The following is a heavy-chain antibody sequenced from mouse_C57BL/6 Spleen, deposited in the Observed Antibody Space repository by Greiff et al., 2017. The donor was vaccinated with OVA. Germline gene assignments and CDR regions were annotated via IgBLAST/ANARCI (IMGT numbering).Heavy chain of an antibody. Sequence: QVQLQQSGAELVKPGASVKISSKASGYAFSSYWMNWVKQRPGKGLEWIGQIYPGDGDTNYNGKFKGKATLTADKSSSTAYMQLSSLTSEDSAVYFCARVGVYSCFDYWGQGTTLTVSS. CDR3: ARVGVYSCFDY. V-gene: IGHV1-80*01. CDR1: GYAFSSYW. CDR2: IYPGDGDT. J-gene: IGHJ2*01. D-gene: IGHD2-1*01.